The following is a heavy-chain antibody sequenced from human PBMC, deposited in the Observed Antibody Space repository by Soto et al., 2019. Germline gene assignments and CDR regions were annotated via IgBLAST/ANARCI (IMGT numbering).Heavy chain of an antibody. V-gene: IGHV1-69*01. CDR3: ARDGPHSIAVAGTGWFDP. J-gene: IGHJ5*02. CDR1: GGTFSSYA. Sequence: QVQLVQSGAEVKKPGSSVKVSCKASGGTFSSYAISWVRQAPGQVLEWMGGIIPIFGTANYAQKFQGRVTITADESTSTAYMELSSLRSEDTAVYYCARDGPHSIAVAGTGWFDPWGQGTLVTVSS. D-gene: IGHD6-19*01. CDR2: IIPIFGTA.